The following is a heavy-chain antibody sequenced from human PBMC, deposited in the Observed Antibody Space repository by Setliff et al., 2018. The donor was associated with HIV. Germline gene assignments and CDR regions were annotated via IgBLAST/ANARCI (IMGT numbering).Heavy chain of an antibody. CDR3: ARDRRYSGTYHIDY. D-gene: IGHD1-26*01. J-gene: IGHJ4*02. CDR2: VSAYNGLT. Sequence: ASVKVSCKASGYTFPNYGISWVRQAPGQGLEWMGWVSAYNGLTNYAQNLQGRVTMTTDTSSTTAFLELRSLRYDDTAMYYCARDRRYSGTYHIDYWGQGTRVTVSS. V-gene: IGHV1-18*01. CDR1: GYTFPNYG.